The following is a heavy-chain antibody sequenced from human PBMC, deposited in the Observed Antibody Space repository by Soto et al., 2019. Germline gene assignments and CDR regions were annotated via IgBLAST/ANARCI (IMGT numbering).Heavy chain of an antibody. CDR1: GDTFSSYA. V-gene: IGHV1-69*06. Sequence: QVQLVQSGAEVKKPGSSVKVSCKASGDTFSSYAINWVRQAPGQGLEWMGGIIPMFGTANYAQKFKGRVTITAGKSTSTVYMELSSLRSKDTAVYYCARVGPAHYYDSSGYYSPLDYWGQGNLVTVSS. CDR2: IIPMFGTA. J-gene: IGHJ4*02. D-gene: IGHD3-22*01. CDR3: ARVGPAHYYDSSGYYSPLDY.